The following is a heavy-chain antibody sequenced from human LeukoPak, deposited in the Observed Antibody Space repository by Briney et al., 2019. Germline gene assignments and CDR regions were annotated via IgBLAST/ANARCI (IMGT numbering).Heavy chain of an antibody. CDR3: ATSFPRPSVPAASRKYSSSKDYYYMDV. CDR2: INPNSGGT. D-gene: IGHD6-13*01. J-gene: IGHJ6*03. Sequence: GASVKVSCKASGYTFTGYYMHWVRQAPGQGLEWMGWINPNSGGTNYAQKFQGRVTMTRDTSISTAYMELSRLRSDDTAVYYCATSFPRPSVPAASRKYSSSKDYYYMDVWGKGTTVTVSS. CDR1: GYTFTGYY. V-gene: IGHV1-2*02.